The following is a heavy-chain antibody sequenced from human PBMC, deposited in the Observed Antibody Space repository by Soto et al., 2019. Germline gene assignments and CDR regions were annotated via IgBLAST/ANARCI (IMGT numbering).Heavy chain of an antibody. CDR3: ARLPNTNTPGGRFDP. CDR1: GYSFTSYL. Sequence: GESLQISCKGSGYSFTSYLICWVRQMPGKGLEWMGIIYPGDSDTRYSPSFQGQVTISADKSISTAYLQWSSLKASDTAMYYCARLPNTNTPGGRFDPCGQGTLVTVSS. J-gene: IGHJ5*02. D-gene: IGHD3-16*01. CDR2: IYPGDSDT. V-gene: IGHV5-51*01.